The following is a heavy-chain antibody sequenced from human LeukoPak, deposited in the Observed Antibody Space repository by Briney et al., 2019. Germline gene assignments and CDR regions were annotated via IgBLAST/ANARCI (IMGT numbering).Heavy chain of an antibody. CDR1: GFTFSSYA. D-gene: IGHD5-12*01. V-gene: IGHV3-64*04. CDR3: AKEFPGYSFDY. J-gene: IGHJ4*02. Sequence: PGGSLRLSCSASGFTFSSYAMHWVRQAPGKGLEYVSAISSNGGSTYYADSVKGRFTISRDNSKNTLYLQMNTLRAEDTAIYYCAKEFPGYSFDYWGQGTLVTVSS. CDR2: ISSNGGST.